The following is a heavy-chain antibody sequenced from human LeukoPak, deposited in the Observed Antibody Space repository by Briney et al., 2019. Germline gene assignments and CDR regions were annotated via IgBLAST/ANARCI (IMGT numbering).Heavy chain of an antibody. CDR3: ARGRRDGYNSFDY. J-gene: IGHJ4*02. D-gene: IGHD5-24*01. V-gene: IGHV1-2*02. CDR1: GYTFTGYY. Sequence: ASVKVSCKASGYTFTGYYIHWVRQAPGQGLEWMGWINPNSGGTNYAQKFQGRVTMTRDTSISTAYMELSRLRSDDTAVYYCARGRRDGYNSFDYWGQGTLVIVSS. CDR2: INPNSGGT.